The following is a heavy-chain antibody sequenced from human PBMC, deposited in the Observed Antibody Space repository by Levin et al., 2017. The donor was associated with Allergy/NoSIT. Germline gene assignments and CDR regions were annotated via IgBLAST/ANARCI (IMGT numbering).Heavy chain of an antibody. CDR2: IYYSGST. V-gene: IGHV4-39*01. CDR3: ARPSIAVAGTAVDY. Sequence: PSETLSLTCTVSGGSISSSSYYWGWIRQPPGKGLEWIGSIYYSGSTYYNPSLKSRVTISVDTSKNQFSLKLSSVTAADTAVYYCARPSIAVAGTAVDYWGQGTLVTVSS. D-gene: IGHD6-19*01. J-gene: IGHJ4*02. CDR1: GGSISSSSYY.